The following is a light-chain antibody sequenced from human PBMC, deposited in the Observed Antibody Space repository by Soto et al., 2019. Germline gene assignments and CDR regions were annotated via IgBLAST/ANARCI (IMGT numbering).Light chain of an antibody. V-gene: IGLV2-14*01. J-gene: IGLJ3*02. CDR3: CSYTTINSWV. CDR1: SSDVGAYNF. CDR2: EVS. Sequence: QSVLTQPASVSGSPGQSITISCTGTSSDVGAYNFVSWYQQHPGKAPKLIIYEVSNRPSGVSDRFFGSKSGNTASLTFSGLQAEDEADYYCCSYTTINSWVFGGGTKLTVL.